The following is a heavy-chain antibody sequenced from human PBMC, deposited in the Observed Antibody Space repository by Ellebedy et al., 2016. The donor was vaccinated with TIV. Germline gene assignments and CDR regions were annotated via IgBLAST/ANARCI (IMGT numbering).Heavy chain of an antibody. J-gene: IGHJ6*02. CDR1: GYTFTNYG. Sequence: ASVKVSCXASGYTFTNYGMQWVRQAPGQRLEWMGWINGGNGNTKYSQKFQGRVTITRDTSASTAYMELSSLRSEDTAVYYCARDLAYDYIWGSSDYYYGMDVWGQGTTVTVSS. V-gene: IGHV1-3*01. CDR2: INGGNGNT. CDR3: ARDLAYDYIWGSSDYYYGMDV. D-gene: IGHD3-16*01.